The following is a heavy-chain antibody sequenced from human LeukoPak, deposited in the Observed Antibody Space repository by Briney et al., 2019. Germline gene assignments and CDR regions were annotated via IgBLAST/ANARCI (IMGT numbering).Heavy chain of an antibody. J-gene: IGHJ4*02. D-gene: IGHD6-6*01. CDR1: GGSFSGYY. CDR3: ARAPNGLTETPVAARRPYYFDY. CDR2: INHSGST. V-gene: IGHV4-34*01. Sequence: SETLSLTCAVYGGSFSGYYWSWIRQPPRKGLEWIGEINHSGSTNYNPSLKSRVTISVDTSKNQFSLKLSSVTAADTAVYYCARAPNGLTETPVAARRPYYFDYWGQGTLVTVSS.